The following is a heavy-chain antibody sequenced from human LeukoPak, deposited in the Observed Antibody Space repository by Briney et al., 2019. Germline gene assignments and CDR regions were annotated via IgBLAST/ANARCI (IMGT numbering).Heavy chain of an antibody. D-gene: IGHD6-6*01. Sequence: PGGSLRLSCAASGFTLSTYTMNWVRQAPGKGLQWFSCISSSSSTIYYADSVKGRFTISRDNAKNSLYLQMNSLRDEDTAVYYCAREYSSSSGRAFDIWGQGTMVTVSS. J-gene: IGHJ3*02. CDR2: ISSSSSTI. CDR1: GFTLSTYT. CDR3: AREYSSSSGRAFDI. V-gene: IGHV3-48*02.